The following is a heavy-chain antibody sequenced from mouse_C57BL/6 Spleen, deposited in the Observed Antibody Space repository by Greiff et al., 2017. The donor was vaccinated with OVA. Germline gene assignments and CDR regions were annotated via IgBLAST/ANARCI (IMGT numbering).Heavy chain of an antibody. CDR2: IDPSDSET. Sequence: VQLQQPGAELVRPGSSVKLSCKASGYTFNSYWMHWVKQRPIQGLEWIGNIDPSDSETNYNQKFKDKATLTVDKSSSNAYMQLSSLTSEDSAVYYCARPYDYGGYFDVGGTGTTVTVSS. CDR3: ARPYDYGGYFDV. V-gene: IGHV1-52*01. D-gene: IGHD2-4*01. CDR1: GYTFNSYW. J-gene: IGHJ1*03.